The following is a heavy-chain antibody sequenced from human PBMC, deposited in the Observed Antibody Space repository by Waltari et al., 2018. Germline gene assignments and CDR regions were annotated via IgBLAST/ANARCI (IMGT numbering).Heavy chain of an antibody. J-gene: IGHJ4*02. CDR1: GFTFSGYW. Sequence: EVQLVESGGGLVQPGGSLRLSCAASGFTFSGYWLHWLRQAPGKGLVWVSRIKSDGIGVNYADSVKGRFTISRDNAKNTVYLQMNSLRAEDTAVYYCARANPADFDYWGQGVLVTVSS. CDR2: IKSDGIGV. CDR3: ARANPADFDY. V-gene: IGHV3-74*01.